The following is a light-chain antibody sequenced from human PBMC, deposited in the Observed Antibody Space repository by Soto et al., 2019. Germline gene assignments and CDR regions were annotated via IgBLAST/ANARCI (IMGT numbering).Light chain of an antibody. CDR3: LQYGISVWP. V-gene: IGKV3-20*01. CDR1: QSVSSSY. J-gene: IGKJ1*01. Sequence: EITFCQSPGTLSFSTGESAALSWRVSQSVSSSYLAWYQQKPGQAPRLLIYGASSRATGIPDRFSGSGSGTDFTLTIPRLEPEDFAVYYCLQYGISVWPFGQGSNVDIK. CDR2: GAS.